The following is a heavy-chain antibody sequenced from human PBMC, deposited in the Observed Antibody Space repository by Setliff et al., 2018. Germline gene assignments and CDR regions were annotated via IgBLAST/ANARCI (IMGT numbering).Heavy chain of an antibody. CDR1: GYNFITLG. V-gene: IGHV1-18*01. CDR3: ARGRGPDIVVTIPGDY. J-gene: IGHJ4*02. D-gene: IGHD2-15*01. Sequence: ASVKVSCKTSGYNFITLGINWVRQAPGQGLEWVGWISPYSGKTDYAQKFQGRVIMTIDSSTTTAYMELKTLRSDGTAVYYCARGRGPDIVVTIPGDYWGQGTQVTVS. CDR2: ISPYSGKT.